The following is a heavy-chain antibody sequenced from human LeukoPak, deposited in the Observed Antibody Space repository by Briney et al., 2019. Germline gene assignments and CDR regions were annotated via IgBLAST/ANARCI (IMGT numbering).Heavy chain of an antibody. Sequence: PSETLSLTCTVSGGSISNYYWSWIRRPPGKGLEWIGYIHSSGSTNYNPSLKSRVTISVDTSKNQFSLKLSSVTAADTAVYYCARDGLYSYGYSYFDYWGQGILVTVFS. J-gene: IGHJ4*02. CDR2: IHSSGST. CDR3: ARDGLYSYGYSYFDY. D-gene: IGHD5-18*01. V-gene: IGHV4-59*01. CDR1: GGSISNYY.